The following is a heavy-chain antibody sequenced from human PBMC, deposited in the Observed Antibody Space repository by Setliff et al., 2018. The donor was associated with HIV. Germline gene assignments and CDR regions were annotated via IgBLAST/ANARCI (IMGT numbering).Heavy chain of an antibody. CDR3: ARDKLEETAESLWGPMKNAAFDV. CDR1: GYTFTDYY. V-gene: IGHV1-2*02. D-gene: IGHD2-21*01. J-gene: IGHJ3*01. CDR2: INPNSGGT. Sequence: GASVKVSCKASGYTFTDYYMHWVRQAPGQGLEWMGWINPNSGGTKSAQTFQGRVTMTRDTSINTAYMDLSRLRSDDTAIYYCARDKLEETAESLWGPMKNAAFDVWGPGTLVTVSS.